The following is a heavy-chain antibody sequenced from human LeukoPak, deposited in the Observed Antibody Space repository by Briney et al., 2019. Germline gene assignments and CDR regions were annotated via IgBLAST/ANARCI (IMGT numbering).Heavy chain of an antibody. CDR1: GGSFSGYY. D-gene: IGHD4/OR15-4a*01. CDR3: ARLRVLWWKIDY. CDR2: INHSGST. V-gene: IGHV4-34*01. Sequence: SETLSLTCAVYGGSFSGYYWSWIRQPPGKGLEWIWEINHSGSTNYNPSLKSRVTISVATSKNQFSLKLSSVTAADTAVYYCARLRVLWWKIDYWGQGTLVTVSS. J-gene: IGHJ4*02.